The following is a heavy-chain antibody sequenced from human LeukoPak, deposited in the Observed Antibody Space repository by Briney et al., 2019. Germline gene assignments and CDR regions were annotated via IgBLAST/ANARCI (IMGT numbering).Heavy chain of an antibody. V-gene: IGHV1-69*05. CDR3: ATSPYYYDSSGYYCDY. CDR2: IIPIFGTG. J-gene: IGHJ4*02. D-gene: IGHD3-22*01. Sequence: ASVKVSCKASGGTFTSYGISWVRQAPGQGLEWMGGIIPIFGTGNYAQKFQGRDTITRDESTSTEYMELSRQRSEDTAVYSCATSPYYYDSSGYYCDYWGQGTLVTVSS. CDR1: GGTFTSYG.